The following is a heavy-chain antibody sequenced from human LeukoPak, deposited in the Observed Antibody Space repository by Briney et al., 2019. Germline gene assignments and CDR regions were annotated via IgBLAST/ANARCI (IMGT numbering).Heavy chain of an antibody. CDR2: INEDGSTT. J-gene: IGHJ4*02. CDR1: GFTFSSNW. Sequence: PGGSLRLSCAASGFTFSSNWMHWVRHAPGKGLVWVSRINEDGSTTNYADSVKGRSTIFRGNAKNTLYLQMNSLRAEDTAVYYCVRDLGGRSGHWGQGTLVTVSS. V-gene: IGHV3-74*01. D-gene: IGHD1-26*01. CDR3: VRDLGGRSGH.